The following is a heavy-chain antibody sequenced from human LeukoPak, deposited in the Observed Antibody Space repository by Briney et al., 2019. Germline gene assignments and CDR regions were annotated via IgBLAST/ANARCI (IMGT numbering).Heavy chain of an antibody. CDR2: ISSSSSTI. CDR3: AREGYCSSTSCPLLGYYMDV. J-gene: IGHJ6*03. CDR1: GFTFSSYS. V-gene: IGHV3-48*04. Sequence: PGGSLRLSCAASGFTFSSYSMNWVRQAPGKGLEWVSYISSSSSTIYYADSVKGRFTISRDNAKNSLYLQMNSLRAEDTAVYYCAREGYCSSTSCPLLGYYMDVWGKGTTVTVSS. D-gene: IGHD2-2*01.